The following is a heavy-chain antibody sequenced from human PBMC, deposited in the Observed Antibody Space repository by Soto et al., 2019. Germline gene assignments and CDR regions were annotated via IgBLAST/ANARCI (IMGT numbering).Heavy chain of an antibody. Sequence: QVQLVQSGAEVKKPGSSVKVSCKASGGTFSSYAISWVRQAPGQGLEWMGGIIPIFGTANYAQKFQGRVTITADESTSTADMELSSLRSDDTAVYYFAGKTSGSYYLPYGMDVWGQGTTVTVSS. V-gene: IGHV1-69*01. CDR3: AGKTSGSYYLPYGMDV. J-gene: IGHJ6*02. CDR1: GGTFSSYA. CDR2: IIPIFGTA. D-gene: IGHD3-10*01.